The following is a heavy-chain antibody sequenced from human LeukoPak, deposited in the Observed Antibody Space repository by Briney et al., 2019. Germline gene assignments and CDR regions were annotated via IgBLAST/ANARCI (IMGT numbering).Heavy chain of an antibody. CDR2: ISGSGGST. CDR3: ARVQPSIIAAESSFDY. J-gene: IGHJ4*02. V-gene: IGHV3-23*01. Sequence: PGGSLRLSCAASGFTFSSYAMSWVRQAPGKGLEWVSAISGSGGSTYYADSVKGRFTISRDNSKNTLYLQMNSLRAEDTAVYYCARVQPSIIAAESSFDYWGQGTLVTVSS. CDR1: GFTFSSYA. D-gene: IGHD6-25*01.